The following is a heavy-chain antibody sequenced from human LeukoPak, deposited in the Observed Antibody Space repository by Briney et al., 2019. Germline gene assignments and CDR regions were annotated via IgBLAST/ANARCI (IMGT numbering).Heavy chain of an antibody. D-gene: IGHD3-22*01. CDR3: ARTVEYYYDSSGYFYYFDY. V-gene: IGHV1-8*01. J-gene: IGHJ4*02. Sequence: ASVKVSCKASGYTFTSYDINWVRQATGQGLEWMGWMNPNSGNTGYAQKFQGRVTMTRNTSISTAYMELSSLRSEDTAVYYCARTVEYYYDSSGYFYYFDYWGQGTLVTVSS. CDR1: GYTFTSYD. CDR2: MNPNSGNT.